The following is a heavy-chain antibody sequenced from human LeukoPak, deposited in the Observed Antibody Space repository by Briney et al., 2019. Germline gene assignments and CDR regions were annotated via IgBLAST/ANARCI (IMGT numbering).Heavy chain of an antibody. CDR1: GGSISSSSYY. CDR2: IYYSGST. Sequence: SETLSLTCTVSGGSISSSSYYWGWIRQPPGKGLEWIGSIYYSGSTYYNPSLKSRVTISVDTSKNQFSLKLSSVTAADTAVYYCARHELDGYSPYCFDYWGQGTLVTVSS. CDR3: ARHELDGYSPYCFDY. D-gene: IGHD5-24*01. J-gene: IGHJ4*02. V-gene: IGHV4-39*01.